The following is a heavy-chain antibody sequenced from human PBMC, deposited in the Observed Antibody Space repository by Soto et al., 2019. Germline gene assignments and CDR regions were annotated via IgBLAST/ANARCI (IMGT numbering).Heavy chain of an antibody. J-gene: IGHJ3*02. V-gene: IGHV1-69*02. CDR1: GGTFSSYT. Sequence: SVKVSCKASGGTFSSYTISWVRQAPGQGLEWMGRIIPILCIANYAQKFQGRVTITADKSTSTAYMELSSLRSEDTAVYYCARVTETYYYDNPIVDAFDIRGQGTMVTVPS. D-gene: IGHD3-22*01. CDR3: ARVTETYYYDNPIVDAFDI. CDR2: IIPILCIA.